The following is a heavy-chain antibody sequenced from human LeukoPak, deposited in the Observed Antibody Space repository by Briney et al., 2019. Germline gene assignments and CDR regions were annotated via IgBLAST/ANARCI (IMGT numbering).Heavy chain of an antibody. V-gene: IGHV3-74*01. J-gene: IGHJ4*02. CDR3: TRGGYDFWSGYQSDY. CDR2: INGDGSST. CDR1: GFTFSSYW. D-gene: IGHD3-3*01. Sequence: GGSLRLSCTASGFTFSSYWMQWVRQAPGKGLVWVSRINGDGSSTTCADSFKGRFTLSRDNAKNTLYLQMNSLRAEDTAVYYCTRGGYDFWSGYQSDYWGQGTLVTVSS.